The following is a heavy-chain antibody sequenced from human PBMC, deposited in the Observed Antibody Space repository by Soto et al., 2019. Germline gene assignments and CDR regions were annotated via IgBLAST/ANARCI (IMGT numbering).Heavy chain of an antibody. D-gene: IGHD3-22*01. V-gene: IGHV5-51*01. J-gene: IGHJ4*02. CDR3: ARASNYYDSSGYGCCDY. CDR1: GYSFTSYW. CDR2: IYPGDSDT. Sequence: PGESLKISCKGSGYSFTSYWIGWVRQMPGKGLEWMGIIYPGDSDTRYSPSFQGQVTISADKSISTAYLQWSSLKASDTAMYYCARASNYYDSSGYGCCDYWGQGTLVTVSS.